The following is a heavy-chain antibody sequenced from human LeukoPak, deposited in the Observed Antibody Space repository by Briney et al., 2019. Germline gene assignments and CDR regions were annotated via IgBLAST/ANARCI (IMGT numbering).Heavy chain of an antibody. J-gene: IGHJ4*02. CDR1: GYTFTGYY. D-gene: IGHD4-17*01. CDR3: ARGRTTVTRGVLGY. CDR2: INPNSSGT. V-gene: IGHV1-2*02. Sequence: ASVKVSCKASGYTFTGYYMHWVRQAPGQGLEWMGWINPNSSGTNYAQKFQGRVTMTRDTSISTAYMELSRLRSDDTAVYYCARGRTTVTRGVLGYWGQGTLVTVSS.